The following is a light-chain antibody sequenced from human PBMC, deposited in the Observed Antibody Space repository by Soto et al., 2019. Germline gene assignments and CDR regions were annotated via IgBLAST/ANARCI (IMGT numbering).Light chain of an antibody. Sequence: QSALTQPASVSGSPGQSITISCTGTSSDVGGYNYVSWYQQHPGKAPKLMIYEVSNRPSGVSNRFSGSKSGNTASLTISGLQAEDEADYYCCSYTSGSTWVFGGGTQLTVL. V-gene: IGLV2-14*01. CDR2: EVS. CDR3: CSYTSGSTWV. J-gene: IGLJ3*02. CDR1: SSDVGGYNY.